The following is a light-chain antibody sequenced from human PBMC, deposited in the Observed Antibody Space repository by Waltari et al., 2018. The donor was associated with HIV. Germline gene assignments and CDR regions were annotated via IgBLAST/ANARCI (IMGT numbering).Light chain of an antibody. CDR2: RNN. Sequence: QTVLTQPPSASETPGRTITISCSGSSPNIGRNYASWYVQLPHTAPKLLIYRNNQRPSGVPGRFSGSKSGTSASLAISDLQSDDDADYYCASWDDSLSAWLFGGGTKLTVL. J-gene: IGLJ3*02. CDR1: SPNIGRNY. V-gene: IGLV1-47*01. CDR3: ASWDDSLSAWL.